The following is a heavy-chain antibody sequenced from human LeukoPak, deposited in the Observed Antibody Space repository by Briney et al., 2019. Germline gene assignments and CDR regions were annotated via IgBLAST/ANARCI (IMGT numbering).Heavy chain of an antibody. J-gene: IGHJ4*02. CDR2: IYSGGST. V-gene: IGHV3-66*01. D-gene: IGHD3-10*01. CDR3: ARGSYYRSFDY. CDR1: GFTVSSNY. Sequence: PGGSLRLSCAASGFTVSSNYMSWVRQAPGKGLEWVSVIYSGGSTYYADSVKGRFTISRDNSKNTLYLQMNSLRAEDTAVYYCARGSYYRSFDYWGQGTLVTVSS.